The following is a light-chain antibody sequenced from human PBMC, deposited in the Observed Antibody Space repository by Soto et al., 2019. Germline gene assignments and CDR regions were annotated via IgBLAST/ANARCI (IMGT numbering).Light chain of an antibody. Sequence: QSALTQPASVSGSPGQSITISCTGTSSDVGSYNLVSWYQQHPGKAPKLMIYEGSKRPSGVSNRFSGSKSGNTASLTISGLQAEDEADYYCCSYAGSSTVVLGGGTQ. CDR3: CSYAGSSTVV. V-gene: IGLV2-23*01. CDR2: EGS. J-gene: IGLJ2*01. CDR1: SSDVGSYNL.